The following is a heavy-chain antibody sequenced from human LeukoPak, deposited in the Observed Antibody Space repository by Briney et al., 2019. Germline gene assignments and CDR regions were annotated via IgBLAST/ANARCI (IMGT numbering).Heavy chain of an antibody. J-gene: IGHJ4*02. CDR1: GFTFDDYG. V-gene: IGHV3-20*04. CDR2: INWDGGST. Sequence: GGSLRLSCAASGFTFDDYGMSWVRQAPGKGLEWVSGINWDGGSTGYADSVKGRFTISRDNTKNSLYLQMNSLRAEDTALYYCAGEGMYHYDICRFDYWGQGTLVTVSS. CDR3: AGEGMYHYDICRFDY. D-gene: IGHD3-9*01.